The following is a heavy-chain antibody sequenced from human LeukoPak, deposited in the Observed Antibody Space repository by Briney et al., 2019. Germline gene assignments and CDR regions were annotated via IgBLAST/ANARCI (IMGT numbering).Heavy chain of an antibody. CDR3: TTLISLDY. CDR1: GFTFSNAW. J-gene: IGHJ4*02. CDR2: IKSKNNGGTE. V-gene: IGHV3-15*01. Sequence: GGSLRLSCAASGFTFSNAWMSWVRQAPGKGLEWVGRIKSKNNGGTEDYAAPVKGRFTISRDDSKNTLYLQMNILTSEDTAVYYCTTLISLDYWGQGTLVTVSS.